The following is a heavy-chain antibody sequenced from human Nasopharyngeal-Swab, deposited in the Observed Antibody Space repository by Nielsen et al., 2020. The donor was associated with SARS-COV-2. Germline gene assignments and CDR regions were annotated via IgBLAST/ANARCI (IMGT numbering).Heavy chain of an antibody. D-gene: IGHD4-17*01. J-gene: IGHJ4*02. CDR3: ARHPGDYHDRGGVDF. V-gene: IGHV5-51*01. CDR1: GYTFNNYW. CDR2: IYPGDSDI. Sequence: GESLKISCEGSGYTFNNYWIGWVRQMPGKGLEWMGVIYPGDSDIKYSPSFRGQVAISADKSINAVYLQWSSLKASDSAMYFCARHPGDYHDRGGVDFWGQGTLGTVSS.